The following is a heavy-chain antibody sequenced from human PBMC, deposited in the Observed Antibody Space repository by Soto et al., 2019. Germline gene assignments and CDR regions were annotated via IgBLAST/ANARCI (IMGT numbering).Heavy chain of an antibody. CDR3: ARTYYYGSGSSGGAENYYYYYGMDV. J-gene: IGHJ6*02. D-gene: IGHD3-10*01. CDR2: INAGNGNT. Sequence: ASVKVSCKASGYTFTSYAMHWVRQAPGQRLEWMGWINAGNGNTKYSQKFQGRVTITRDTSASTAYMELSSRRSEDTAVYHCARTYYYGSGSSGGAENYYYYYGMDVWGQGSTVTVSS. V-gene: IGHV1-3*01. CDR1: GYTFTSYA.